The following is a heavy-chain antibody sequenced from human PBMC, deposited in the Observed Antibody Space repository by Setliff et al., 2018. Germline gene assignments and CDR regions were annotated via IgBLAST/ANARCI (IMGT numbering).Heavy chain of an antibody. Sequence: GASLRLSCAASGFTFSDHYMSWIRQAPGKGLEWVSYISSGSGTYTNYADSVKGRFTISRDNAKNALYLQMNSLRAEDTAVYYCAREGRGVYYHYYYMDVWGKGTTVTVSS. CDR3: AREGRGVYYHYYYMDV. CDR1: GFTFSDHY. CDR2: ISSGSGTYT. D-gene: IGHD3-10*01. J-gene: IGHJ6*03. V-gene: IGHV3-11*06.